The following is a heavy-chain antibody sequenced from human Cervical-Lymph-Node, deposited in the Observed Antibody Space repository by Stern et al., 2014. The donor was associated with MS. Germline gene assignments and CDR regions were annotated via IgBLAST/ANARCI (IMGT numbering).Heavy chain of an antibody. CDR2: IDHSGST. CDR3: ARVTLEFDF. CDR1: GGSINSGNW. D-gene: IGHD2-21*02. Sequence: VQLVESGPGLVKPSGTLSLTCAVSGGSINSGNWWSWVRQPPGKGLELIGEIDHSGSTDYSPSLKSRVTISIDKSKNHISLRLTSVTAADTAVYYCARVTLEFDFWGQGTLVTVSS. V-gene: IGHV4-4*02. J-gene: IGHJ4*02.